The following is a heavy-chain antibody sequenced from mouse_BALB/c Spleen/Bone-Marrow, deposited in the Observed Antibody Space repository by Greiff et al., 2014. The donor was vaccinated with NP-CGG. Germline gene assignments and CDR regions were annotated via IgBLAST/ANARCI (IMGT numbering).Heavy chain of an antibody. CDR3: VRHYYGYDFDY. D-gene: IGHD1-2*01. Sequence: VRLGESGPGLVAPSQSLSITCTVSGFSLTSYDISWIRQPPGKGLEWLGVILTGGGANYNSALMSRLRTSKEKSKSQVFLKMNSRQTDDTAIYYCVRHYYGYDFDYWGQGTTLPVSS. CDR1: GFSLTSYD. CDR2: ILTGGGA. J-gene: IGHJ2*01. V-gene: IGHV2-9-2*01.